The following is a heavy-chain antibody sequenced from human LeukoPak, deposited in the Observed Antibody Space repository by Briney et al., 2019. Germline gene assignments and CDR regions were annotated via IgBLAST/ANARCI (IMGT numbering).Heavy chain of an antibody. J-gene: IGHJ5*02. CDR3: AFAVATSEGFDP. CDR2: ISDYNGNT. CDR1: GYTFTSYD. V-gene: IGHV1-18*01. D-gene: IGHD5-12*01. Sequence: ASVKVSCKASGYTFTSYDINWVRQATGQGLEWMGWISDYNGNTNYAQKLPGRVTMTTYTSKSTAYMELRSLRSDDTAVYYCAFAVATSEGFDPWGQGTLVTVSS.